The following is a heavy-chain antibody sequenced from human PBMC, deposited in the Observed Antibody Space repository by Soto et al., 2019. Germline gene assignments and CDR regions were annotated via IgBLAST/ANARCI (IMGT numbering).Heavy chain of an antibody. CDR1: GGSISSGGYY. J-gene: IGHJ4*02. V-gene: IGHV4-31*03. D-gene: IGHD5-12*01. Sequence: SETLSLTCTVSGGSISSGGYYWSWIRQHPGKGLEWIGYIYYSRSTYYNPSLKSRVTIAVDTSKNQLSLKLRTVTAADTAVYYCARGEMAKNGYYFDYWGQGTLVTVSS. CDR2: IYYSRST. CDR3: ARGEMAKNGYYFDY.